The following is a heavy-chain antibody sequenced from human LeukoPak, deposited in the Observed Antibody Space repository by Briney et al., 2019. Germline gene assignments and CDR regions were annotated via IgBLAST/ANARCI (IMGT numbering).Heavy chain of an antibody. D-gene: IGHD4-17*01. CDR3: ARGTVTTGNWFDP. V-gene: IGHV3-21*01. CDR1: GFTFSSYS. J-gene: IGHJ5*02. CDR2: ISSSSSYI. Sequence: GGSLRLSCAASGFTFSSYSMDWVRQAPGKGLEWVSSISSSSSYIYYADSVKGRFTISRDNAKNSLYLQMNSLRAEDTAVYYCARGTVTTGNWFDPWGQGTLVTVSS.